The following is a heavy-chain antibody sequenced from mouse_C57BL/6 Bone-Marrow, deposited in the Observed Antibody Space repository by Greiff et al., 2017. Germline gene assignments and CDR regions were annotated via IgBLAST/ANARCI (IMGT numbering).Heavy chain of an antibody. Sequence: EVQLQESGPELVKPGASVKMSCKASGYTFTDYNMHWVKQSHGKSLEWIGYINPNNGGTSYNQKFKGKATLTVNKSSSTAYMELSRLTSEDSAVYYCARYYYGSSFDYWGQGTTLTVSS. V-gene: IGHV1-22*01. CDR2: INPNNGGT. D-gene: IGHD1-1*01. CDR3: ARYYYGSSFDY. J-gene: IGHJ2*01. CDR1: GYTFTDYN.